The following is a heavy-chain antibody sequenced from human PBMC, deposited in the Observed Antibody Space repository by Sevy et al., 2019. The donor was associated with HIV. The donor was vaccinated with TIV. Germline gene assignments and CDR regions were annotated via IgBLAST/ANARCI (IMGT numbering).Heavy chain of an antibody. Sequence: GGSLSLSCAASGFTFRDYGMHWVRQAPGKGLEWMVVISYDGSNKYYADSVKGRFTISRDNSKNTLDLQMNSLRAEDMAVYYCAKDRRGWSRHYYYYGMDVWGQGTTVTVSS. D-gene: IGHD6-19*01. CDR3: AKDRRGWSRHYYYYGMDV. CDR2: ISYDGSNK. J-gene: IGHJ6*02. V-gene: IGHV3-30*18. CDR1: GFTFRDYG.